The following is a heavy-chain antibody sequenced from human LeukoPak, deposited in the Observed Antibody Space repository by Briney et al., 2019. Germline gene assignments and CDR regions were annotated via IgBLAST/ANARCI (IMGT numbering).Heavy chain of an antibody. CDR1: GGSISSSSSY. CDR2: MYYSGST. D-gene: IGHD1-1*01. CDR3: ARVTDWNDLDY. Sequence: PSETLSLTCTVSGGSISSSSSYWGWIRQPPGKGLEWIGSMYYSGSTYYNPSLKSRVTISIDTSKNQLSLQLTSVTAADTAVYYCARVTDWNDLDYWGQGTLVTVSS. J-gene: IGHJ4*02. V-gene: IGHV4-39*07.